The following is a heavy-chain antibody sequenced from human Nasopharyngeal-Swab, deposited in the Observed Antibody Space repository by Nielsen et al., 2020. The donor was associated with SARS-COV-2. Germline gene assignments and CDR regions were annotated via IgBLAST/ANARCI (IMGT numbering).Heavy chain of an antibody. CDR1: GLSLSNARMG. D-gene: IGHD3-3*01. V-gene: IGHV2-26*01. CDR2: IFSNDEK. Sequence: SGPTLVKPPETLTLTCTVSGLSLSNARMGVSWIRQPPGKALEWLAHIFSNDEKSYSTSLKSRLTISKDTSKSQVVLTMTNMDPVDTATYYCARITRPYYDFWSGPSYGMDVWGQGTTVTVSS. CDR3: ARITRPYYDFWSGPSYGMDV. J-gene: IGHJ6*02.